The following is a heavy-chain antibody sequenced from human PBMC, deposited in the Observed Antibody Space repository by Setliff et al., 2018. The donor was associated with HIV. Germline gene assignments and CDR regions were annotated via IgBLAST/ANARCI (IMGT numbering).Heavy chain of an antibody. Sequence: GGSLRLSCGASGFTFSDYYMSWIRQAPGKGLEWVSGISASGGSAYYADSVKGRFTISRDNSKNTLYLQMNSLRVEDTAVYYCAKDVSPGQDIVVVTATDYWGQGTLVTVSS. CDR3: AKDVSPGQDIVVVTATDY. D-gene: IGHD2-21*02. CDR2: ISASGGSA. V-gene: IGHV3-23*01. J-gene: IGHJ4*02. CDR1: GFTFSDYY.